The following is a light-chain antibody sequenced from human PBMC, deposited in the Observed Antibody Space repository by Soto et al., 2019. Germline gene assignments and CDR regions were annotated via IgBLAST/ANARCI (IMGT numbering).Light chain of an antibody. CDR3: MQGLLTPYT. Sequence: DIVMTQSPLSLPVTPGEPASISCRSSQSLLHSNGYNYLDWYLKKPGQSPQLLIYLGSNRASGVPDRFSGSGSGTDFTLKISRVEAEDVGVYYCMQGLLTPYTFGQGTKLEIK. CDR1: QSLLHSNGYNY. CDR2: LGS. J-gene: IGKJ2*01. V-gene: IGKV2-28*01.